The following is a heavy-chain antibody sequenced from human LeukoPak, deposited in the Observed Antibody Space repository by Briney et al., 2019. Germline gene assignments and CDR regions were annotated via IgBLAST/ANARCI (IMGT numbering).Heavy chain of an antibody. D-gene: IGHD2-2*01. Sequence: ASVTVSFTVSGYTLTEMSIHWVRQAPGGALEWMGGFDPEDGETVYAPKFQGRVTMTEDTSADTAYMELSSLRSEDTAVYYCTTCLNGAGQPVAIYYYGMDVWGQGTTVTVSS. CDR2: FDPEDGET. V-gene: IGHV1-24*01. J-gene: IGHJ6*02. CDR3: TTCLNGAGQPVAIYYYGMDV. CDR1: GYTLTEMS.